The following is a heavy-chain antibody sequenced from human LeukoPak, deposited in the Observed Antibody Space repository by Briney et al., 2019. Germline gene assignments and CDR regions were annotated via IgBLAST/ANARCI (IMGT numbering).Heavy chain of an antibody. Sequence: GGSLRLSCAASGFTFSSYSMNWVRQAPGKGLEWVSSISSSSSYIYYADSVKGRFTISRDNAKNSLYLQMNSLRAEDTALYYCARDGPTVTTSWYFDLWGRGTLVTVSS. D-gene: IGHD4-17*01. J-gene: IGHJ2*01. CDR1: GFTFSSYS. CDR2: ISSSSSYI. V-gene: IGHV3-21*04. CDR3: ARDGPTVTTSWYFDL.